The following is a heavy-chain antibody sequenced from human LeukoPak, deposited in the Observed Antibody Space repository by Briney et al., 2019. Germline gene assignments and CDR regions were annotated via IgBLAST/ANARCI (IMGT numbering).Heavy chain of an antibody. V-gene: IGHV1-2*02. CDR1: GYTFTSYY. J-gene: IGHJ5*02. D-gene: IGHD6-13*01. CDR2: INPNSGGT. Sequence: ASVKVSCKASGYTFTSYYMHWVQQAPGQGLEWMGWINPNSGGTNYAQKFQGRVTMTRDTSISTAYMELSRLRSDDTAVYYCARVEKYTTSGPTDPWGQGTLVTVSS. CDR3: ARVEKYTTSGPTDP.